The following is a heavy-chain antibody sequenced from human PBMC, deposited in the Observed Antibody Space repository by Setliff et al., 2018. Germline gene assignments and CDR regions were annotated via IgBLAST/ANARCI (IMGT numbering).Heavy chain of an antibody. CDR1: GFTFSNYG. J-gene: IGHJ6*03. Sequence: GSLRLSCAASGFTFSNYGMTWVRQAPGKGLKWISYISPSGSTIYYADSVKGRITISRDKAHHSLFLQINSLRAEDTAVYYWSRLALTGYDSSGYYYALDYYYYMDVWGKGTTVTVSS. CDR3: SRLALTGYDSSGYYYALDYYYYMDV. CDR2: ISPSGSTI. D-gene: IGHD3-22*01. V-gene: IGHV3-48*01.